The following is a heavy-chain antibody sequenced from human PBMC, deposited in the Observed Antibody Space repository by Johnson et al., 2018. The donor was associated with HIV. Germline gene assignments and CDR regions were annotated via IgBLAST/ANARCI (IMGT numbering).Heavy chain of an antibody. J-gene: IGHJ3*02. CDR3: AKDCSSGWRRITKRDAFDI. CDR2: ISYDGNNK. D-gene: IGHD6-19*01. Sequence: QMMLVESGGGVVQPGRSLRLSCAASGFTFSSYGMHWVRQAPGKGLEWVAVISYDGNNKYYADSVKGRFTISRDNSKNTLYLQMNSLRAEDTAVYYCAKDCSSGWRRITKRDAFDIWGQGTMVTVSS. V-gene: IGHV3-30*18. CDR1: GFTFSSYG.